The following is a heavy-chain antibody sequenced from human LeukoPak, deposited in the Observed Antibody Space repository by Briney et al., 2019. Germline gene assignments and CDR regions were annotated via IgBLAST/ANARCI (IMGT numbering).Heavy chain of an antibody. V-gene: IGHV3-23*01. D-gene: IGHD3-10*01. CDR1: GFTFSRYA. Sequence: GGTLTLSWQVSGFTFSRYAMNWVRQPPGKWLEWVSSISGSGGRNYSADSVKGRFTISRDNSKNTLYLQMNSLRAEDTAVYYCAKNPRFGEENYFDYWGQGTLVTVSS. J-gene: IGHJ4*02. CDR2: ISGSGGRN. CDR3: AKNPRFGEENYFDY.